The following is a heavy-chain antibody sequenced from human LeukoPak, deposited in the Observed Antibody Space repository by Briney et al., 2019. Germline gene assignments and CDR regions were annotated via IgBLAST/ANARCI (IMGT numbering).Heavy chain of an antibody. Sequence: ASVKVSCKASGYTFTDYFIHWVRQAPGQGLEWMGCINPNSGGTNYAEKVQGRFTMTSDTTISTAYMELSRLRSDDTAVYYCPRDQVVRGEEGWFDHWGQGTLVTVSS. D-gene: IGHD3-10*01. V-gene: IGHV1-2*02. J-gene: IGHJ5*02. CDR3: PRDQVVRGEEGWFDH. CDR1: GYTFTDYF. CDR2: INPNSGGT.